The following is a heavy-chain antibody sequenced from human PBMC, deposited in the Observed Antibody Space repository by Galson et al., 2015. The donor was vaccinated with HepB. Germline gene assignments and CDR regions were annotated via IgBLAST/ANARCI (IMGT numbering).Heavy chain of an antibody. J-gene: IGHJ3*02. Sequence: SLRLSCAASGFTFSSYAMSWVRQAPGKGLEWVSAISGSGGSTYYADSVKGRFTISRDNSKNTLYLQMNSLRAEDTAVYYCAKDVGWELLEGVLGAFDIWGQGTMVTVSS. V-gene: IGHV3-23*01. D-gene: IGHD1-26*01. CDR2: ISGSGGST. CDR1: GFTFSSYA. CDR3: AKDVGWELLEGVLGAFDI.